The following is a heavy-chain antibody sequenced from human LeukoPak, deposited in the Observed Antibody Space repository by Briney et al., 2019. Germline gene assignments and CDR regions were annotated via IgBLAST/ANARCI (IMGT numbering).Heavy chain of an antibody. V-gene: IGHV3-23*01. Sequence: GGCLRLSSAAPGFTFSSYAMSWVRQALGKGLEWVSAISGSGGSTYYADSVKGRFTISRDNSKNTLYLQMNSLRAEDTDVYYCAKDHRRAFRAGHDWFDPWGQGTLVTVSS. CDR3: AKDHRRAFRAGHDWFDP. D-gene: IGHD3-10*01. CDR1: GFTFSSYA. J-gene: IGHJ5*02. CDR2: ISGSGGST.